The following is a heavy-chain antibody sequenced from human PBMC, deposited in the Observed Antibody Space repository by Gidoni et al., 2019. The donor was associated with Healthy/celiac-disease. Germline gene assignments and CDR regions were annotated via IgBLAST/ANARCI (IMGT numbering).Heavy chain of an antibody. J-gene: IGHJ2*01. D-gene: IGHD6-13*01. CDR2: IKQDGREK. CDR3: AREGNDSSSWDEVVFWYFDL. V-gene: IGHV3-7*04. CDR1: GVTFSSYW. Sequence: EVQLVESGGGLFQPGRSLLLSCSASGVTFSSYWMSWVRQAPGKGLEWVAKIKQDGREKYYVDSGKGRFNISRDNAKNSLYVQMNSRRAEETAVDYCAREGNDSSSWDEVVFWYFDLWGRGTRVTVSS.